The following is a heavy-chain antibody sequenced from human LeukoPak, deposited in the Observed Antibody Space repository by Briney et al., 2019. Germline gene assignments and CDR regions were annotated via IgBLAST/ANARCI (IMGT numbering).Heavy chain of an antibody. CDR1: GFTFNTYA. D-gene: IGHD6-19*01. J-gene: IGHJ4*02. Sequence: PGGSLRLSCVASGFTFNTYAMYWVRQAPGKGLEWVSGVFGSGGSAHYADSVKSRFTISRDNSKNTVYLEMSSLRAEDTAIYYCGKTTTGYSSGQKPAWPVDYWGQGTLVTVSS. CDR3: GKTTTGYSSGQKPAWPVDY. V-gene: IGHV3-23*01. CDR2: VFGSGGSA.